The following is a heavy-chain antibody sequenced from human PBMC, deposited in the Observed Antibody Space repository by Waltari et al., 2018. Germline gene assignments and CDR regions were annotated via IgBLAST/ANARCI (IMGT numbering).Heavy chain of an antibody. CDR2: MHHSGTT. D-gene: IGHD3-22*01. J-gene: IGHJ3*02. CDR1: GYSISSGYY. V-gene: IGHV4-38-2*01. Sequence: QVQLQESGPGLVKPSETLSLTCAVSGYSISSGYYWSWIRQPPGEGLEWIGCMHHSGTTYYNPSLKSRVTRSVDTSKNQFSLKLSSVTAADTAVYYCARGEDSSGYLTGGNAFDIWGQGTMVTVSS. CDR3: ARGEDSSGYLTGGNAFDI.